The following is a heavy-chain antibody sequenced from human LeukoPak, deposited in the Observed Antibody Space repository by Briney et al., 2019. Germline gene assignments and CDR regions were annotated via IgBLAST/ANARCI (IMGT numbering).Heavy chain of an antibody. V-gene: IGHV3-21*01. D-gene: IGHD7-27*01. CDR2: ISSSSSYI. J-gene: IGHJ4*02. CDR1: GFTFSSYS. Sequence: GGPLRLSCAASGFTFSSYSMNWVHQAPGKGLEWVSSISSSSSYIYYADSVKGRFTISRDNAKNSLYLQMNSLRAEDTAVYYCARDLLNWGFDYWGQGTLVTVSS. CDR3: ARDLLNWGFDY.